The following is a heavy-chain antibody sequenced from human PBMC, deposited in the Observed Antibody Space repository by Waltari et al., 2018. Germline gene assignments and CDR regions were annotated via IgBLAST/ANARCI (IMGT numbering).Heavy chain of an antibody. J-gene: IGHJ4*02. D-gene: IGHD6-6*01. V-gene: IGHV4-4*07. CDR1: GGSISSYY. CDR3: ARERSSIAAPTAFDY. CDR2: IYTSGST. Sequence: QVQLQESGPGLVKPSETLSLTCTVSGGSISSYYWSWIRQPAGKGLEWIGRIYTSGSTNYNPALKSRVTMSVDTSKNQFSLKLSSVTAADTAVYYCARERSSIAAPTAFDYWGQGTLVIVSS.